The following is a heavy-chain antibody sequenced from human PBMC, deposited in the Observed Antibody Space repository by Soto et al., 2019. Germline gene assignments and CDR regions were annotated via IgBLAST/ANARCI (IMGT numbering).Heavy chain of an antibody. CDR3: ARDGGSTSYYFDY. CDR1: GFTFSSYG. D-gene: IGHD2-2*01. CDR2: IWYDGSNK. J-gene: IGHJ4*02. V-gene: IGHV3-33*01. Sequence: GGSLRLSCAASGFTFSSYGMHWVRQAPGKGLEWVAVIWYDGSNKYYADSVKGRFTISRDNSKNTLYLQMNSLRAEDTAVYYCARDGGSTSYYFDYWGQGTLVTVSS.